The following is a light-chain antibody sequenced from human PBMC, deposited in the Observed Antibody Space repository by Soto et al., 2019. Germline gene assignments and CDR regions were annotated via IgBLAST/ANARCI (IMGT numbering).Light chain of an antibody. V-gene: IGKV1-9*01. J-gene: IGKJ1*01. Sequence: DIQLTQSPSFLSASVGGRVTITCRASQGISSYLAWYQQKPGKAPKLLIYAASTLQSGVPSRFSGSGSGTEFTLTISSLQPEDFATYYCQQLNSYPPTFGQGTKVDIK. CDR2: AAS. CDR3: QQLNSYPPT. CDR1: QGISSY.